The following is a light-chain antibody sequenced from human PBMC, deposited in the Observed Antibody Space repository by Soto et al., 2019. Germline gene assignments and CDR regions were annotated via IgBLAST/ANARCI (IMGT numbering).Light chain of an antibody. V-gene: IGKV3-20*01. J-gene: IGKJ1*01. CDR1: QSVSSTY. CDR3: QHYGRSPPSWT. CDR2: DAS. Sequence: EIVLTQSPGTLSLSPGERATLSCRASQSVSSTYLAWYQQKPGQPPRLLIFDASNRATGIPDRFSGSGSGTEFTLTISSLEPEDCAVYYCQHYGRSPPSWTFGQGTKVEIK.